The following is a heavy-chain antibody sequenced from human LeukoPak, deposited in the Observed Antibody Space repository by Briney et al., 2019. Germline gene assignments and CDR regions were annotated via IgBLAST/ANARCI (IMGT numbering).Heavy chain of an antibody. CDR2: IGPIGVYT. D-gene: IGHD1-1*01. CDR1: GFTLSDYA. J-gene: IGHJ4*02. CDR3: ARSPPGRTNWNYYDY. Sequence: GGSLRLSCAASGFTLSDYAMHWVRQAPGKGLEFVSVIGPIGVYTYYANSVKGRFTISRDNSKSTVSLQMGSLRDEDMAVYYCARSPPGRTNWNYYDYWGRGTLVTVSS. V-gene: IGHV3-64*01.